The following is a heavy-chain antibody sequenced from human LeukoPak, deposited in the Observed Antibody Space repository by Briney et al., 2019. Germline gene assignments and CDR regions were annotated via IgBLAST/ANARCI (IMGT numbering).Heavy chain of an antibody. V-gene: IGHV3-30-3*01. D-gene: IGHD5-12*01. CDR1: GFTFSSYA. J-gene: IGHJ4*02. CDR3: ARGGIVATRYIDY. Sequence: GSLGLSCAASGFTFSSYAMHWVRQAPGKGLEWVAVISYDGSNKYYADSVKGRFTISRDNSKNTLYLQMNSLRAEDTAVYYCARGGIVATRYIDYWGQGTLVTVSS. CDR2: ISYDGSNK.